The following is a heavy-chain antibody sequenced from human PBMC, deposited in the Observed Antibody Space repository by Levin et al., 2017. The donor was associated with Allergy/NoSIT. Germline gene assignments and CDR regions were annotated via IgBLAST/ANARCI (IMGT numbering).Heavy chain of an antibody. V-gene: IGHV1-69*02. J-gene: IGHJ6*03. CDR2: IIPILGIA. D-gene: IGHD3-9*01. Sequence: GASVKVSCKASGGTFSSYTISWVRQAPGQGLEWMGRIIPILGIANYAQKFQGRVTITADKSTSTAYMELSSLRSEDTAVYYCASLYYDILTGYYNPYYYYYMDVWGKGTTVTVSS. CDR1: GGTFSSYT. CDR3: ASLYYDILTGYYNPYYYYYMDV.